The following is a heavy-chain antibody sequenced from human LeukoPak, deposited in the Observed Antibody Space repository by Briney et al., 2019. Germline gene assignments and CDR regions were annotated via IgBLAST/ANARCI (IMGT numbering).Heavy chain of an antibody. J-gene: IGHJ6*03. CDR2: LYYSGNT. Sequence: PSETLSLTCTVSGVSISSRSYYWGWIRQPPGKGLEWIVSLYYSGNTYYNPSLKSRITMSVNTPKTQFSLKLCSVTAADTAIYYCARGGEWYGSYPYYYYMDVCGNGTPVTVSS. CDR1: GVSISSRSYY. V-gene: IGHV4-39*01. D-gene: IGHD3-10*01. CDR3: ARGGEWYGSYPYYYYMDV.